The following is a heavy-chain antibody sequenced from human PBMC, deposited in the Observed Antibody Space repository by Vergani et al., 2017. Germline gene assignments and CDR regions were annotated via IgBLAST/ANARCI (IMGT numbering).Heavy chain of an antibody. D-gene: IGHD3-10*01. CDR2: IHHSGDT. J-gene: IGHJ6*01. Sequence: QVQLQESGPGLVKPSETLTLTCDVSDSSIMTNPYWGWFRQSPGKGLEWIGCIHHSGDTHYNSSLKSRVSISIVSSSKFSLSLTSVHAADTAIYYCARRRGSVGFFPSSYFYGMDVWGHGTTVTVSS. V-gene: IGHV4-38-2*01. CDR3: ARRRGSVGFFPSSYFYGMDV. CDR1: DSSIMTNPY.